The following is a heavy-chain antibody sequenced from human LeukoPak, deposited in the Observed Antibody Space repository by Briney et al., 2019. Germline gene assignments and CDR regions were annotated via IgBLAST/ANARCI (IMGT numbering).Heavy chain of an antibody. V-gene: IGHV3-30*04. Sequence: PGGSLRLPCAASGFTFSSYAMHWVRQAPGKGLEWVAVISYDGSNKYYADSVKGRFTISRDKSKNTLYLQMNSLRAEDTAVYYCARVSMVRGVITYYYYGMDVWGKGTTVTVSS. CDR1: GFTFSSYA. CDR2: ISYDGSNK. CDR3: ARVSMVRGVITYYYYGMDV. D-gene: IGHD3-10*01. J-gene: IGHJ6*04.